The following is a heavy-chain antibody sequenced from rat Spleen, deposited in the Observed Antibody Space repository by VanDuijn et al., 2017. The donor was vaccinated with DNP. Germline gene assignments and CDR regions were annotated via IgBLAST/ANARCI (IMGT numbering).Heavy chain of an antibody. CDR3: ARGGNSGYYFDY. CDR2: IWTGGST. V-gene: IGHV2-30*01. D-gene: IGHD4-4*01. Sequence: QVQLKESGPGLVQPSQTLSLTCTVSGFSLTSYNVHWVRQPTGKGLEWMGIIWTGGSTDYNSALKSRLSISRDTSKSQVFLKMNSLQTEDMATYVCARGGNSGYYFDYWGQGVMVTVSS. J-gene: IGHJ2*01. CDR1: GFSLTSYN.